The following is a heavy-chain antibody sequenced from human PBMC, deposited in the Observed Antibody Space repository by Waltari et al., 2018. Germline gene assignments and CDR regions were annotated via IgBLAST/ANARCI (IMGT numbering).Heavy chain of an antibody. D-gene: IGHD3-3*01. V-gene: IGHV4-34*01. CDR1: GGSFSGYY. J-gene: IGHJ4*02. Sequence: QVQLQQWGAGLLKPSETLSLTCAVYGGSFSGYYWSWIRPPPGKGPEWIGEINHSGSTNYNPSLKSRVTISVDTSKNQFSLKLSSVTAADTAVYYCARGQSYYDFWSGYYTGQAFDYWGQGTLVTVSS. CDR2: INHSGST. CDR3: ARGQSYYDFWSGYYTGQAFDY.